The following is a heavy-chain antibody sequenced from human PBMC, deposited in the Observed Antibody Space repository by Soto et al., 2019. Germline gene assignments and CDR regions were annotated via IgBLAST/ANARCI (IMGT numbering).Heavy chain of an antibody. CDR2: IIPIFGTT. CDR3: ARDLGSGYDPGDY. J-gene: IGHJ4*02. Sequence: QAQLVQSGAEVKKPESSVKVSCKTSGDIFSGYSISWVRQAPGQGLEWMGGIIPIFGTTNYAQRFHGRVTITADKSTSTVYMELYSLKSEDTAVYYCARDLGSGYDPGDYWGQGTLVTVSS. CDR1: GDIFSGYS. V-gene: IGHV1-69*14. D-gene: IGHD5-12*01.